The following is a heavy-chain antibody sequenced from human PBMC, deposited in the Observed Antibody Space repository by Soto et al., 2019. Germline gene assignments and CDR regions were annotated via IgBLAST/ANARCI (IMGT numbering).Heavy chain of an antibody. CDR2: MYSSGST. CDR3: ARRDTATDFDN. J-gene: IGHJ4*02. D-gene: IGHD5-18*01. V-gene: IGHV4-59*08. Sequence: PSETLSLTCTVSGGSISGYYWIWIRQPPGKGLEWIGYMYSSGSTNYNPSLKSRVTMSVDTSKNQYALTPSSVTAADTAVYYSARRDTATDFDNWRQGTLVIAST. CDR1: GGSISGYY.